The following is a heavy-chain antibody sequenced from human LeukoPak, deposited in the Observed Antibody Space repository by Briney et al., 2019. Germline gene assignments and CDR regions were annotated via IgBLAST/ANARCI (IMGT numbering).Heavy chain of an antibody. CDR1: RGSISSPSYY. J-gene: IGHJ4*02. CDR2: VYYSGST. D-gene: IGHD5/OR15-5a*01. CDR3: ASVYFGGADSILEFGY. V-gene: IGHV4-39*01. Sequence: PSETLSLTCTVSRGSISSPSYYWAWIRQPPGKGLEWIGIVYYSGSTYYNPSLKSRVTISVDTSKKQFSLKLSSVTAADTAVYYCASVYFGGADSILEFGYWGQGTLVTVSS.